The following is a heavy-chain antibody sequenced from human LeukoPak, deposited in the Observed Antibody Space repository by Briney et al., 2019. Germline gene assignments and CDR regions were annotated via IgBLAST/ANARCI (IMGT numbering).Heavy chain of an antibody. V-gene: IGHV3-23*01. CDR2: ISGSGGST. CDR1: GFTFSSYA. Sequence: GGSLRLSCAASGFTFSSYAMSWVRQAPGKGLEWVSAISGSGGSTYYADSVKGRFTISRDNSKNTLYLQMNSLGAEDTAVYYCARAGVRYSSSPNFDYWGQGTLVTVSS. CDR3: ARAGVRYSSSPNFDY. J-gene: IGHJ4*02. D-gene: IGHD6-6*01.